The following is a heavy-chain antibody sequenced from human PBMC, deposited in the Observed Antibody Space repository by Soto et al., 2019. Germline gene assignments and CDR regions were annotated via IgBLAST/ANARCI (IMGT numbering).Heavy chain of an antibody. J-gene: IGHJ4*02. D-gene: IGHD2-21*01. CDR2: ISGGSSYT. Sequence: QVRLVESGGGLVKPGGSLRLSCAASGFRFGDSYMSWIRQAPGKGLEWVSYISGGSSYTNYADSAEGRFTTSRDNAKGLMFLQMNSLRADDTAVYYCAKTIVAASGYYFDHWGQGNMVTVSS. CDR3: AKTIVAASGYYFDH. V-gene: IGHV3-11*06. CDR1: GFRFGDSY.